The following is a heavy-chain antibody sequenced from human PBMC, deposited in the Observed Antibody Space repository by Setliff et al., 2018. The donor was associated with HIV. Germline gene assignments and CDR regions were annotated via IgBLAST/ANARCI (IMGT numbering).Heavy chain of an antibody. D-gene: IGHD4-17*01. Sequence: SETLSLTCTVSGGSINSANYYWSWIRLPAGKGLEWVGRIYANGNTNYNPSLQSRVTILIDPSKNQFSLRLSSVTAADTAIYYCVGIYADYSYYLDVWGKGTTVTVSS. CDR1: GGSINSANYY. CDR2: IYANGNT. V-gene: IGHV4-61*02. CDR3: VGIYADYSYYLDV. J-gene: IGHJ6*03.